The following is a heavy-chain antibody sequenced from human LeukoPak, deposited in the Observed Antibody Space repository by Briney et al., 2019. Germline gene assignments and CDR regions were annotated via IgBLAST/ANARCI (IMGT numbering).Heavy chain of an antibody. CDR1: GFTFSSYS. J-gene: IGHJ3*02. CDR2: ISSSSSYI. V-gene: IGHV3-21*01. D-gene: IGHD2/OR15-2a*01. CDR3: ARTGGASGESVDAFDI. Sequence: PGGSLRLSCAASGFTFSSYSMNWVRQAPGKGLEWVSSISSSSSYIYYADSVKGRFTISRDNAKNSLYLQMNSLRAEDTAVYYCARTGGASGESVDAFDIWGQGTMVTVSS.